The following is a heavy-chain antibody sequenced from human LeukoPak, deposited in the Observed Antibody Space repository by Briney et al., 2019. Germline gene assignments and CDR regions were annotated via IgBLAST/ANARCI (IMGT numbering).Heavy chain of an antibody. D-gene: IGHD6-13*01. Sequence: GGSLRLSCAASGFTFSSYAMSWVRQAPGKGLEWVSYISSRSSTIYYADSVKGRFTISRDNAKNSLYLQMNSLRAEDTAVYYCARDSSSWYPTYYFDYWGQGTLVTVSS. CDR2: ISSRSSTI. V-gene: IGHV3-48*04. CDR1: GFTFSSYA. CDR3: ARDSSSWYPTYYFDY. J-gene: IGHJ4*02.